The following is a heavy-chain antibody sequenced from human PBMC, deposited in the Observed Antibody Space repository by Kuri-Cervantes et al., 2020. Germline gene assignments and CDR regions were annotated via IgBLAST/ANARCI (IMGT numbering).Heavy chain of an antibody. D-gene: IGHD2-2*01. V-gene: IGHV1-2*02. CDR2: INPNSGGT. CDR1: GYTFTSYD. CDR3: ARYQLLGSPDY. Sequence: ASVKVSCKASGYTFTSYDINWVRQAPGRGLEWMGWINPNSGGTNYAQKFQGRVTMTRDTSISTAYMELSRLRSDDTAVYYCARYQLLGSPDYWGQGTLVTVSS. J-gene: IGHJ4*02.